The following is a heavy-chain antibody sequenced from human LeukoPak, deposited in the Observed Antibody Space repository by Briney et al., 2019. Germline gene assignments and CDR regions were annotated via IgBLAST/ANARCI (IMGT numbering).Heavy chain of an antibody. D-gene: IGHD2-2*01. J-gene: IGHJ4*02. Sequence: PSETLSLTCTVSGDYISNSNYYWGWIRQPPGKGLEWIGSIYYTGRTYYNSSLKSQVTISIDTSKNQFSLKLSSVTAADTAVYYCARDGEDIVVVPAAIWGQGTLVTVSS. CDR2: IYYTGRT. CDR3: ARDGEDIVVVPAAI. V-gene: IGHV4-39*02. CDR1: GDYISNSNYY.